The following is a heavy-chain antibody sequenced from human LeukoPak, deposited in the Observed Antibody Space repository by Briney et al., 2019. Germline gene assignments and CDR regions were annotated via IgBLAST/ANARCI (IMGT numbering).Heavy chain of an antibody. D-gene: IGHD6-13*01. J-gene: IGHJ6*02. CDR1: GYTFTGYY. Sequence: ASVKVSCKASGYTFTGYYMHWVRQAPGQGLEWMGWINPNSGGTNYARKFQGRVTMTRDTSISTAYMELSRLRSDDTAVYYCASYSSSWYEPVYYYYYYGMDVWGQGTTVTVSS. V-gene: IGHV1-2*02. CDR3: ASYSSSWYEPVYYYYYYGMDV. CDR2: INPNSGGT.